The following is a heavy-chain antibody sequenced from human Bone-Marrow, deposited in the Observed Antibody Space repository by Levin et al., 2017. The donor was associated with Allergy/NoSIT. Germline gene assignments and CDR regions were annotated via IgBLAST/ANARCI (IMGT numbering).Heavy chain of an antibody. D-gene: IGHD2-2*02. CDR1: RFSFNSYW. V-gene: IGHV3-7*01. J-gene: IGHJ1*01. CDR2: INQDGSAR. CDR3: ATACTSSSCYSHYFHN. Sequence: GGSLRLSCTAPRFSFNSYWMNWVRQAPGTGLEWVASINQDGSARDYVDSVKGRFTLSRDNAKNSLYLQMNSLRADDTAVSYCATACTSSSCYSHYFHNWGQGASVTVSS.